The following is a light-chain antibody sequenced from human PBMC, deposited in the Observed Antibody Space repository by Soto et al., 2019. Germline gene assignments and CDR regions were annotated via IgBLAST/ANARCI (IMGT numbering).Light chain of an antibody. J-gene: IGKJ2*01. V-gene: IGKV1-5*03. Sequence: DIQMTQSPSTLSASIGDRVSITSRASQSISNWLAWFQQKPGKAPKLLIYKASSLESGVPSRFSGSGSGTEFTLTISSLQPDDFATYYCQQYSSYSPYTFGQGTKLEIK. CDR1: QSISNW. CDR3: QQYSSYSPYT. CDR2: KAS.